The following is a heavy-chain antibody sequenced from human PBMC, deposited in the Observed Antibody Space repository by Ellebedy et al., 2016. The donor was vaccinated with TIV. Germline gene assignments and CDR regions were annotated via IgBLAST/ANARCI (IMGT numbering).Heavy chain of an antibody. Sequence: AASVKVSCKASGGTFSSYAFSWVRQAPGQGLEWMGGFIPIFGTANYAQKFQVRVTLTADESTSTAYMELNSLRSEDTAIYYCAREFSMVRGAVWGQGTLVAVSS. CDR1: GGTFSSYA. V-gene: IGHV1-69*13. J-gene: IGHJ4*02. D-gene: IGHD3-10*01. CDR2: FIPIFGTA. CDR3: AREFSMVRGAV.